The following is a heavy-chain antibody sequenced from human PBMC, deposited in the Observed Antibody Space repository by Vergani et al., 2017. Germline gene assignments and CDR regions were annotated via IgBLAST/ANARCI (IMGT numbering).Heavy chain of an antibody. CDR2: IYHSGST. J-gene: IGHJ4*02. Sequence: QVQLQESGPGLVKPSETLSLTCAVSGYSISSGYYWGWIRQPPGKGLEWIGSIYHSGSTYYNPSLKSRVTISVDTSKNQFSMKLSSVTAADTAVYYCATKYWVPFDYWGQGTLVTVSS. CDR3: ATKYWVPFDY. V-gene: IGHV4-38-2*01. D-gene: IGHD2-8*02. CDR1: GYSISSGYY.